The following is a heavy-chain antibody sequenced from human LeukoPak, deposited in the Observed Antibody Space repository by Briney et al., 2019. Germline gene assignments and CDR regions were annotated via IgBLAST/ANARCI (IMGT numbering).Heavy chain of an antibody. J-gene: IGHJ4*02. CDR3: AGDTAMVVDY. CDR2: ISSSTSYI. V-gene: IGHV3-21*01. D-gene: IGHD5-18*01. Sequence: PGGSLRLSCAASGFTFSSYTINWVRQAPGKGLEWVSSISSSTSYIYYADSVKGRFTFSRDNAKNSLYLQMNSLRAEDTAVYYCAGDTAMVVDYWGQGTLVTVSS. CDR1: GFTFSSYT.